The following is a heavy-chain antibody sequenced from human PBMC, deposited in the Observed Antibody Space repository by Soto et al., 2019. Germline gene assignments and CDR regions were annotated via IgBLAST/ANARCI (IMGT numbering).Heavy chain of an antibody. V-gene: IGHV3-23*01. CDR2: ITDSGGDT. CDR1: GFGFSNYA. D-gene: IGHD1-26*01. J-gene: IGHJ4*02. CDR3: VKGSTTSRPYYLDS. Sequence: EAQLLESGGGLVQPGGSLRLSCAASGFGFSNYAMAWVRQDPAKGLEWFSAITDSGGDTYYADSVKGRFTISRDNSNEMLYLQMNSLRPEDTAIYFCVKGSTTSRPYYLDSWGQGTLVIVSS.